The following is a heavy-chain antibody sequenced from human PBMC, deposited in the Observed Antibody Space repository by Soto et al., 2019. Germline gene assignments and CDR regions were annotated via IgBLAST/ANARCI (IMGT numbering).Heavy chain of an antibody. D-gene: IGHD6-6*01. CDR3: AREIAARSRWFDP. J-gene: IGHJ5*02. CDR1: GYTFTSYG. CDR2: ISAYNGNT. Sequence: SVKVSCKASGYTFTSYGISWVRQAPVQGLEWMGWISAYNGNTNYAQKLQGRVTMTTDTSTSTAYMELRSLRSDDTAVYYCAREIAARSRWFDPWGQGTLVTVSS. V-gene: IGHV1-18*01.